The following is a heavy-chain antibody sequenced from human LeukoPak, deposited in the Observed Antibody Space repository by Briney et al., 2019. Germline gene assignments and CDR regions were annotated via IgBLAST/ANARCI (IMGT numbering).Heavy chain of an antibody. V-gene: IGHV4-61*02. CDR3: ARDGYDYVWGSYPRLDP. J-gene: IGHJ5*02. CDR1: GASVSSGSYY. D-gene: IGHD3-16*02. CDR2: IYTSGST. Sequence: SETLSLTCSVSGASVSSGSYYWSWIRQPAGKGLEWIGRIYTSGSTNYNPSLKSRVTMSVDTSKNQFSLKLSSVTAADTAVYYCARDGYDYVWGSYPRLDPWGQGTLVTVSS.